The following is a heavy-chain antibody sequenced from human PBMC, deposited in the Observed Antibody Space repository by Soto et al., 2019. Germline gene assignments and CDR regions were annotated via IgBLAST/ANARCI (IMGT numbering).Heavy chain of an antibody. CDR1: GYTFTSYY. CDR2: INPSGGST. J-gene: IGHJ3*02. Sequence: GASVKVSCKASGYTFTSYYMHWVRQAPGQGLEWMGIINPSGGSTSYAQKFQGRVTMTRDTSTSTVYMELSSLRSEDTAGYYCASFDSSGWYSDAFDIWGQGTMVTVSS. V-gene: IGHV1-46*01. CDR3: ASFDSSGWYSDAFDI. D-gene: IGHD6-19*01.